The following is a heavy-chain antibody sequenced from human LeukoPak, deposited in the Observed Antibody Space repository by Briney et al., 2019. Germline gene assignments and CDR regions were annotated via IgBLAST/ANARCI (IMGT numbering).Heavy chain of an antibody. V-gene: IGHV1-69*01. CDR2: IIPIFGTA. J-gene: IGHJ5*02. CDR3: ARVRDGYCSSTSCFNWFDP. Sequence: ASVKVSCKASGGTFSSCAISWVRQAPGQGLEWMGGIIPIFGTANYAQKFQGRVTITADESTSTAYMELSSLRSEDTAVYYCARVRDGYCSSTSCFNWFDPWGQGTLVTVSS. CDR1: GGTFSSCA. D-gene: IGHD2-2*03.